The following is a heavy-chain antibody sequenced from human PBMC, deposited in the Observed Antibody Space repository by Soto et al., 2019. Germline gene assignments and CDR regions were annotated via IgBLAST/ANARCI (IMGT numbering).Heavy chain of an antibody. V-gene: IGHV3-21*01. CDR1: GFTFSSYS. J-gene: IGHJ4*02. CDR2: ISSSSSYI. CDR3: ARVKSGYYGPHFDY. D-gene: IGHD3-3*01. Sequence: PGGSLRLSCAASGFTFSSYSMNWVRQAPGKGLEWVSSISSSSSYIYYADSVKGRFTISRDNAKNSLYLQMNSLRAEDTAVYYCARVKSGYYGPHFDYWGQGTLVTVSS.